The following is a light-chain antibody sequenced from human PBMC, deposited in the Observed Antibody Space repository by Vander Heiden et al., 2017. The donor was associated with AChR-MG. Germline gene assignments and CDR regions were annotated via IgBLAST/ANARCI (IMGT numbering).Light chain of an antibody. V-gene: IGLV1-40*01. Sequence: QSVLTQPPSVSGAPGQRVTISCTGSSSNIAAGYDVHWYQHLPGTAPKLLIYGNSNRPSGVPDRFVGSKSGTSASLAIIGLQTEDAADYYCQSYDRSLKGIICGGGTRLT. CDR2: GNS. CDR1: SSNIAAGYD. CDR3: QSYDRSLKGII. J-gene: IGLJ2*01.